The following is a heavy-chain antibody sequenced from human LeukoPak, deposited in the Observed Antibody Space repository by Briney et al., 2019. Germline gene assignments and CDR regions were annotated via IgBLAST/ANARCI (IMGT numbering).Heavy chain of an antibody. D-gene: IGHD6-6*01. Sequence: SETLSLTCAVYGGSFSGYYWSWIRQPPGKGLEWIGEINHSGSTNYNPSLKSRVTISVDTSKNQFSLKLSSVTAADTAVYYCVRPRRHTDAFDIWGQGTMVTVSS. V-gene: IGHV4-34*01. CDR1: GGSFSGYY. CDR3: VRPRRHTDAFDI. J-gene: IGHJ3*02. CDR2: INHSGST.